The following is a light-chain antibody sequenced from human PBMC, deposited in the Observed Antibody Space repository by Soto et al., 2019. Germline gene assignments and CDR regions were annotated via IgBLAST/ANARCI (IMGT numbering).Light chain of an antibody. J-gene: IGLJ1*01. V-gene: IGLV2-14*03. Sequence: QPASVSGSPGQSITISCTGTSSDVGGYNYVSWYQHHPGKAPKLIIYDVSNRPSGVSIRFSGSKSDNTASLTISGLQPEDEADYHCSSYTTSNTRQIVFGTGTKLTVL. CDR2: DVS. CDR1: SSDVGGYNY. CDR3: SSYTTSNTRQIV.